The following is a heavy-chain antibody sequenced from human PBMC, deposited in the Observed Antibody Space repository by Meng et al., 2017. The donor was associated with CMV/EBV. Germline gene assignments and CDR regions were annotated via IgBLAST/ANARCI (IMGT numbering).Heavy chain of an antibody. CDR1: GFTFSSYS. CDR2: ISSSSSYI. V-gene: IGHV3-21*01. Sequence: GESLKISCAASGFTFSSYSMNWVRQAPGKGLEWVSSISSSSSYIYYADSVKGRFTISRDNAKNSLYLQMISLRAEDTAVYYCARVGYSNYEPLYYYYGMDVWGQGTTVTVSS. D-gene: IGHD4-11*01. J-gene: IGHJ6*02. CDR3: ARVGYSNYEPLYYYYGMDV.